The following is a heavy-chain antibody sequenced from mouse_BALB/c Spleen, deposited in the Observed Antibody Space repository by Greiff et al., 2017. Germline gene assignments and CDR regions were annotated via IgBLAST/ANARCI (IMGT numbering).Heavy chain of an antibody. Sequence: EVQLVESGPGLVKPSQSLSLTCTVTGYSITSDYAWNWIRQFPGNKLEWMGYISYSGSTSYNPSLKSRISITRDTSKNQFFLQLNSVTTEDTATYYCARLGLGRDYYAMDYWGQGTSVTVSS. CDR2: ISYSGST. CDR1: GYSITSDYA. D-gene: IGHD4-1*01. CDR3: ARLGLGRDYYAMDY. V-gene: IGHV3-2*02. J-gene: IGHJ4*01.